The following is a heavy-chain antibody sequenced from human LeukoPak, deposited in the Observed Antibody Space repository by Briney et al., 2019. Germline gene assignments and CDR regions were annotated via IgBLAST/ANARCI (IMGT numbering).Heavy chain of an antibody. Sequence: GGSLRLSCAASGFTVSSNYMSWVRQAPGKGLEWVSAISGSGGSTYYADSVKGRFTISRDNSKNTLYLQMNSLRAEDTAVYYCAKAMDYYGSGSPNGYWGQGTLVTVSS. CDR3: AKAMDYYGSGSPNGY. CDR2: ISGSGGST. CDR1: GFTVSSNY. D-gene: IGHD3-10*01. V-gene: IGHV3-23*01. J-gene: IGHJ4*02.